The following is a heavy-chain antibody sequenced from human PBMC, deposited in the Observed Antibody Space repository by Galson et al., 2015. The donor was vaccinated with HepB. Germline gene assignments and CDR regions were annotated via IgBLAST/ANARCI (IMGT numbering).Heavy chain of an antibody. CDR2: ITGTGGST. CDR1: GFAFSSYA. D-gene: IGHD6-19*01. V-gene: IGHV3-23*01. Sequence: SLRLSCAASGFAFSSYAMNWVRQAPGKGLEWVSAITGTGGSTYYADSVKGRFTISRDTVSRDNSKNTVYLQMNSLRAEDTAIYYCAKDLVYSSGWPRLDYWGQGTLVTVSS. J-gene: IGHJ4*02. CDR3: AKDLVYSSGWPRLDY.